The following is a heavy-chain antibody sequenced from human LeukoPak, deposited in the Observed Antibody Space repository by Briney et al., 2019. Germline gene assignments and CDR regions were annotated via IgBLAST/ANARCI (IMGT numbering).Heavy chain of an antibody. J-gene: IGHJ4*02. D-gene: IGHD2-21*02. CDR3: TTLVVVTGNFDY. V-gene: IGHV3-15*01. CDR2: IKSKTDGGTT. Sequence: GGSLRPSCAASGFTFSNAWMSWVRQAPGKGLEWVGRIKSKTDGGTTDYAAPVKGRFTISRDDSKNTLYLQMNSLKTEDTAVYYCTTLVVVTGNFDYWGQGTLVTVSS. CDR1: GFTFSNAW.